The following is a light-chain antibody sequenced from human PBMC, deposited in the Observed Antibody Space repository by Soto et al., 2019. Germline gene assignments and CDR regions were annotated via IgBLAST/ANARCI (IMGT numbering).Light chain of an antibody. CDR1: QSVSSN. CDR2: GAS. J-gene: IGKJ1*01. CDR3: QHYNNWPPLT. Sequence: EIVMTQSPATLSVSPGERATLSCRASQSVSSNLAGYQQKPGQAPRLLIYGASTRAPGIPARFSGSGSGTEFTLTISSLQSEDFAVYYCQHYNNWPPLTFGQGTKVEIK. V-gene: IGKV3-15*01.